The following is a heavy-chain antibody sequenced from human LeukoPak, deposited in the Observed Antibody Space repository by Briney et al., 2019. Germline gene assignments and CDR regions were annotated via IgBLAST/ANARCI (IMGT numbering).Heavy chain of an antibody. J-gene: IGHJ6*03. Sequence: PSETLSLTCTVSGGFIISYYWSWTRQPPGKGLECIGYIYYSGSTNYNPSLKSRVTISVDTSKNQFSLKLTSVTAADTAVYYCARETSQKGAHYMDVWGKGTTVTISS. D-gene: IGHD3-16*01. CDR3: ARETSQKGAHYMDV. CDR2: IYYSGST. CDR1: GGFIISYY. V-gene: IGHV4-59*01.